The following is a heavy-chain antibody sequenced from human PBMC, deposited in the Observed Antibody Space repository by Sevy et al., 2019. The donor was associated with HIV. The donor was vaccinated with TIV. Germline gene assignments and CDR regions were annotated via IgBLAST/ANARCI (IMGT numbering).Heavy chain of an antibody. Sequence: GGSLRLSCAASGFTFSSYSMNWVRQAPGKGLEWVSSISSSSSYIYYADSVKGRFTISRDNAKNSLYLQMNSLRDEDTAVYYCARESLVGGTNFFDYWGQGTLVTVSS. CDR3: ARESLVGGTNFFDY. CDR1: GFTFSSYS. D-gene: IGHD1-1*01. CDR2: ISSSSSYI. J-gene: IGHJ4*02. V-gene: IGHV3-21*01.